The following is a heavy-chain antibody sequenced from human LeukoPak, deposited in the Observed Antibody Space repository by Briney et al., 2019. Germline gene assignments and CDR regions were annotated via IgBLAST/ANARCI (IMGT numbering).Heavy chain of an antibody. J-gene: IGHJ5*02. CDR2: INHSGST. Sequence: SETLSLTCAVYGGSFSGYYWSWIRQPPGKGLEWIGEINHSGSTNYNPSLKSRVTISVDTSKNQFSLKLSSVTAADTAVYYCAREAVAGTSWFDPCGQGTLVTVSS. CDR1: GGSFSGYY. CDR3: AREAVAGTSWFDP. V-gene: IGHV4-34*01. D-gene: IGHD6-19*01.